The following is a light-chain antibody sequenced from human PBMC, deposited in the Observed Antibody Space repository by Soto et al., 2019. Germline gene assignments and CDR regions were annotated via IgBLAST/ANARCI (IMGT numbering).Light chain of an antibody. CDR3: QHYGTSAL. CDR1: QSVSISY. CDR2: GAS. V-gene: IGKV3-20*01. Sequence: EIVLTQSPGTLSLSPGERATLSCRASQSVSISYLAWYQQKPGQAPRLLIYGASNRATGIPDRFSVSASGTDFTLTISRLEPEDFAVYYCQHYGTSALFGPGTKVDIK. J-gene: IGKJ3*01.